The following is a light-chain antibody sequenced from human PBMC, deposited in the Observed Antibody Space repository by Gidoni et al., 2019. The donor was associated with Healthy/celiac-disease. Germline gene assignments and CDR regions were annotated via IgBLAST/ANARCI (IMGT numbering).Light chain of an antibody. CDR2: GAS. CDR1: QSVSSSY. J-gene: IGKJ4*01. V-gene: IGKV3-20*01. Sequence: EIVLTQSPGTLSLSPGERATLSCRVSQSVSSSYLAWYQQKPGPAPRLLIYGASSRATGIPERFSGSGSGTDCTLTISRLEPEDFAVYYCQQYGSSPLTFGGGTKVEIK. CDR3: QQYGSSPLT.